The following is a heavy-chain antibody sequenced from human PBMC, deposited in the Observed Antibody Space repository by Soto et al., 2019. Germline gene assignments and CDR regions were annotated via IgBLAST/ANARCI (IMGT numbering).Heavy chain of an antibody. V-gene: IGHV3-7*02. CDR2: MDQHGSQR. J-gene: IGHJ5*02. CDR3: SRGIKGGLDA. D-gene: IGHD2-21*01. Sequence: PGGSLRLSCVVSGLTFSSHWMSWVRQTPGKGLELVADMDQHGSQRLYVDSVKGRFTISRDNSKNTLYLQINSLETEDMAVYYCSRGIKGGLDAWGQGTLVTVSS. CDR1: GLTFSSHW.